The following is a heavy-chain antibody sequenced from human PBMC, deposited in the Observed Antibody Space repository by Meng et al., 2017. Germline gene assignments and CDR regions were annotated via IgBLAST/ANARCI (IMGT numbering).Heavy chain of an antibody. V-gene: IGHV1-69*06. CDR3: ARSMWGYYDSSGYYYGY. CDR2: IIPIFGTA. J-gene: IGHJ4*02. CDR1: GCTLSSDA. Sequence: VQLWQVWDGVKKPGSSVKVSCKAVGCTLSSDAIRWVRQAPGQGLEWMGGIIPIFGTANYAQKFQGRVTNTADKSTSTAYMELSSLRSEDTAVYYCARSMWGYYDSSGYYYGYWGQGTLVTVSS. D-gene: IGHD3-22*01.